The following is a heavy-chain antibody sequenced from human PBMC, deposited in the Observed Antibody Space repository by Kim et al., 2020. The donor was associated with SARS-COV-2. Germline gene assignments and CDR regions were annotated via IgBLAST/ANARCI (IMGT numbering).Heavy chain of an antibody. CDR2: ISYDGSNK. CDR3: ARDSRVGYSSSWWGYYGMEV. V-gene: IGHV3-30*04. Sequence: GGSLRLSCAASGFTFSSYAMHWVRQAPGKGLEWVAVISYDGSNKYYVDSVKGRFTISRDNSKNTLYLQMNSLRAEDTAVYYCARDSRVGYSSSWWGYYGMEVWGQGTTVTVSS. J-gene: IGHJ6*02. CDR1: GFTFSSYA. D-gene: IGHD6-13*01.